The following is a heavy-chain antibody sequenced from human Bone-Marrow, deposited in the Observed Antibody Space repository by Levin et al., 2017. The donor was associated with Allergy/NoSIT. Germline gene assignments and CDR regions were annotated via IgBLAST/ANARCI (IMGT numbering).Heavy chain of an antibody. CDR3: ARVNQLLQGGDYYYYGIDV. Sequence: SETLSLTCTVSGDSISIGGYYWSWIRHHPGKGLEWIGSIYYSGTTYYTPSLKSRVTISLDMSKKQFSLELTSMTAADTALYFCARVNQLLQGGDYYYYGIDVWGQGTTVTVSS. J-gene: IGHJ6*02. D-gene: IGHD2-2*01. CDR2: IYYSGTT. V-gene: IGHV4-31*03. CDR1: GDSISIGGYY.